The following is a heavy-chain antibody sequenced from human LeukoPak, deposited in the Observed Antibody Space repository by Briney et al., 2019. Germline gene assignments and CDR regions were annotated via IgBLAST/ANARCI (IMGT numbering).Heavy chain of an antibody. CDR2: INSDGSST. J-gene: IGHJ4*02. CDR1: GFTFSSYW. D-gene: IGHD4-23*01. CDR3: AKDSHDYGGDLDY. V-gene: IGHV3-74*01. Sequence: PGGSLRLSCAASGFTFSSYWMHWVRQAPGKGLVWVSRINSDGSSTSYADSVKGRFTISRDNARNTLYLQMNSLRAEDTAVYYCAKDSHDYGGDLDYWGQGTLVTVSS.